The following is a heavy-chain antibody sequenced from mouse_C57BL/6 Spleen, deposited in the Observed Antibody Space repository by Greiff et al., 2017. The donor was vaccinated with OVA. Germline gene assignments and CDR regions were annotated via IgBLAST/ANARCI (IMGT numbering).Heavy chain of an antibody. CDR3: ARFYGYYEYYFDY. CDR1: GYTFTGYW. V-gene: IGHV1-9*01. Sequence: QVQLQQSGAELMKPGASVKLSCKATGYTFTGYWIEWVKQRPGHGLEWIGEILPGSGSTNYNGKFKGKATLTADKSSSTAYMQLSSLTSEDSAVYFCARFYGYYEYYFDYWGQGTTLTVSS. D-gene: IGHD2-3*01. CDR2: ILPGSGST. J-gene: IGHJ2*01.